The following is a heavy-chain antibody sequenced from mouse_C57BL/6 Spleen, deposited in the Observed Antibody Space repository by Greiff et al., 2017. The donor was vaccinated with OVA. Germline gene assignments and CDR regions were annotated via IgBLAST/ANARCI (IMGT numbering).Heavy chain of an antibody. CDR3: ASPLYYDYPCAY. CDR1: GYTFTSYS. J-gene: IGHJ3*01. V-gene: IGHV1-53*01. D-gene: IGHD2-4*01. Sequence: VQLQQPGTELVKPGASVELSCKASGYTFTSYSMHWVQQRPGQGLEWIGNINPSNGGTNYNETLQSKATLTVDKSSSTAYMQLSSLTSEDSAVYYCASPLYYDYPCAYWGQGTLVTVSA. CDR2: INPSNGGT.